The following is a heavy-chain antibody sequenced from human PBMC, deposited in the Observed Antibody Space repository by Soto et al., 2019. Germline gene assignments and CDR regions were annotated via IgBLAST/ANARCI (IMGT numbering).Heavy chain of an antibody. V-gene: IGHV1-69*01. CDR3: ARDKGTYCSGGSWSSEKSYWYFDL. J-gene: IGHJ2*01. CDR1: GGTFSSYA. Sequence: QVQLVQSGAEVKKPGSSVKVSCKASGGTFSSYAISWVRQAPGQGLEWMGGIIPIFGTANYAQKFQGRVTITAEEPTSTAYMELSSLRSEDTAVYYCARDKGTYCSGGSWSSEKSYWYFDLWGRGTLVTVSS. D-gene: IGHD2-15*01. CDR2: IIPIFGTA.